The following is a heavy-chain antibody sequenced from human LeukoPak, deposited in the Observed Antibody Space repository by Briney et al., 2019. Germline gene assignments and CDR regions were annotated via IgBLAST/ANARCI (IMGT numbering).Heavy chain of an antibody. CDR2: IYYSGST. V-gene: IGHV4-59*01. Sequence: SETLSLTCTVSGGSISNYYWSWLRQPPGKGLEWIGYIYYSGSTNYNPSLKSRVTISVDTSKNQFSLKLSPVTAADTAVYYCARAPTSSTSSSSPFDIWGQGTMVTVSS. CDR1: GGSISNYY. CDR3: ARAPTSSTSSSSPFDI. D-gene: IGHD2-2*01. J-gene: IGHJ3*02.